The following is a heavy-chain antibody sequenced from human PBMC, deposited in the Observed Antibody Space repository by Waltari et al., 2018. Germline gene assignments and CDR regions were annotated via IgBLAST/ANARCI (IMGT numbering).Heavy chain of an antibody. CDR2: IYWSNDK. D-gene: IGHD6-6*01. CDR3: AHRRGPSSSSDNWYFDL. J-gene: IGHJ2*01. V-gene: IGHV2-5*01. Sequence: QITLKESGPTLVQPTQTLTLTCTFSGFSLSTSGVGVGWIRQPPGKAPEWLALIYWSNDKRYSPTLKSRLTSTKDTSKTQVVLTRTNMDPGDTATYYCAHRRGPSSSSDNWYFDLWGRGTLVTVSS. CDR1: GFSLSTSGVG.